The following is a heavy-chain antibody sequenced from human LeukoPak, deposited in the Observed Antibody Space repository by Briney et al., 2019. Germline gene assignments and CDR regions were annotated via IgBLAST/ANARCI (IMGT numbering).Heavy chain of an antibody. J-gene: IGHJ5*02. V-gene: IGHV3-23*01. Sequence: GGSLRLSCAATGFTFSSYYMAWVRQAPGKGLEWVSSISASGDSTFYADSVKGRFTISRDNSKNTLYLQIHSLRAEDTAIYYCAQAVTTWGQGTLVTVSS. CDR2: ISASGDST. CDR3: AQAVTT. CDR1: GFTFSSYY.